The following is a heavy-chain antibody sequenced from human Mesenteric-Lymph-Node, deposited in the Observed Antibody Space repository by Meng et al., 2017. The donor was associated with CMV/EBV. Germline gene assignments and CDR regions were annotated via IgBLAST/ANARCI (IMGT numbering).Heavy chain of an antibody. D-gene: IGHD1-26*01. Sequence: SETLSLTCTVSGYSIRSGYYWGWIRQPPGEGLEWIGSIYHSGSTYYNPSLKSRVTISVDTSKNQFSLKLTSVTAADTAVYYCARAMVGGIWGLGTPVTVSS. CDR3: ARAMVGGI. CDR2: IYHSGST. V-gene: IGHV4-38-2*02. CDR1: GYSIRSGYY. J-gene: IGHJ1*01.